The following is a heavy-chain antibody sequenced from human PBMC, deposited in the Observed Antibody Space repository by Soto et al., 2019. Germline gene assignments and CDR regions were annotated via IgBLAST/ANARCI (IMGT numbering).Heavy chain of an antibody. CDR1: GYTFTGYY. CDR3: ARPLRYFDWLLLGY. V-gene: IGHV1-2*02. J-gene: IGHJ4*02. CDR2: INPNSGGT. D-gene: IGHD3-9*01. Sequence: ASVKVSCKASGYTFTGYYMHWVRQAPGQGLEWMGWINPNSGGTNYAQKLQGRVTMTRDTSISTAYMELSRLRSDDTAVYYCARPLRYFDWLLLGYWGQGTLVTVSS.